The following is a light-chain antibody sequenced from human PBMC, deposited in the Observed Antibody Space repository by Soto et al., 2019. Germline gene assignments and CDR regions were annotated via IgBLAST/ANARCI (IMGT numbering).Light chain of an antibody. CDR3: SSYTSGSTWV. CDR2: EVS. Sequence: SALTQPASVSGSPGQSITISCTGTSSDVGGYNYVSWYQQHPGKAPKLMIYEVSNRPSGVSNRFSGYKSGNTASLTISGLQAEDEADYYCSSYTSGSTWVFGGGTKLTVL. CDR1: SSDVGGYNY. J-gene: IGLJ3*02. V-gene: IGLV2-14*01.